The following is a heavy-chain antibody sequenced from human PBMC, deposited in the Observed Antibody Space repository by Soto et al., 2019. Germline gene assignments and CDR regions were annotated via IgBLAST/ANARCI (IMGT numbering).Heavy chain of an antibody. CDR1: RFTFSTYE. D-gene: IGHD2-2*01. Sequence: GGSLRLSCAASRFTFSTYEMNWVRQAPGKGLEWVSYISSSGYTVYYADSVKGRFTTSRDNTRNSLYLQMNSLRDEDTALYYCVRYCSTTLCNGVATRTFDYWGQGTLVTVSS. J-gene: IGHJ4*02. V-gene: IGHV3-48*03. CDR3: VRYCSTTLCNGVATRTFDY. CDR2: ISSSGYTV.